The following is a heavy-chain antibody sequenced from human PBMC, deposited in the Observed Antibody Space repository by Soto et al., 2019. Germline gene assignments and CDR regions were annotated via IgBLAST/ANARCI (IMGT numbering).Heavy chain of an antibody. J-gene: IGHJ4*02. Sequence: EVQLLESGGGLVQPGGSLSLSCAASGFTFSSYAMSWVRQAPGKGLEWVSAISGSGGSTYYADSVKGLFTTSRDNSKNTLYLQMNSMCADDTAVYYCAKDPRWVAVAGLDYWGQGTKVTVAS. D-gene: IGHD6-19*01. CDR3: AKDPRWVAVAGLDY. CDR1: GFTFSSYA. CDR2: ISGSGGST. V-gene: IGHV3-23*01.